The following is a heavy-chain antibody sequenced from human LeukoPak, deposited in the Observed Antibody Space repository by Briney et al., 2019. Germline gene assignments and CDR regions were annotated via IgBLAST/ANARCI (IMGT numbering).Heavy chain of an antibody. CDR2: IYTSGST. V-gene: IGHV4-4*07. CDR1: GGSISSYY. D-gene: IGHD6-13*01. CDR3: ARDSDRSSWYSLDY. J-gene: IGHJ4*02. Sequence: SETLSLTCTVSGGSISSYYWSWIRQPAGKGLEWIGRIYTSGSTNYNPSLKSRVTMSVDTSKNQFSLKLSSVTAADTAVYYCARDSDRSSWYSLDYWGQGTLVTVSS.